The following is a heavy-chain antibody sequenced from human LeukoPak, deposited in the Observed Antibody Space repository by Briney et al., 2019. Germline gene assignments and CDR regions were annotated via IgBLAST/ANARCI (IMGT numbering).Heavy chain of an antibody. Sequence: SETLTLAWTVSGGSKSSYYGSWIRQPPGKGLEWIGYSYTSGSTNYNPSLKSRVTISVDTSKNQFSLKLSSVTAADTAVYYCARHVDRYCSGGSCYSGWFDPWGQGTLVTVSS. CDR2: SYTSGST. V-gene: IGHV4-4*09. CDR3: ARHVDRYCSGGSCYSGWFDP. J-gene: IGHJ5*02. CDR1: GGSKSSYY. D-gene: IGHD2-15*01.